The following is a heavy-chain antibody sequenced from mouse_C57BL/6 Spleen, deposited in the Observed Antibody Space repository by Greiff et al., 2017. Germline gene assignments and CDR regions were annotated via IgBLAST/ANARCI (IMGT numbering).Heavy chain of an antibody. CDR1: GFTFSDYG. Sequence: DVQLVESGGGLVKPGGSLKLSCAASGFTFSDYGMHWVRQAPEKGLEWVAYISSGSSPIYYADTVKGRFTISRDNTKNTLFLQMTSLRSEDTAMYYCARPDSNGVLFAYWGQGTLVTVSA. D-gene: IGHD2-5*01. J-gene: IGHJ3*01. V-gene: IGHV5-17*01. CDR2: ISSGSSPI. CDR3: ARPDSNGVLFAY.